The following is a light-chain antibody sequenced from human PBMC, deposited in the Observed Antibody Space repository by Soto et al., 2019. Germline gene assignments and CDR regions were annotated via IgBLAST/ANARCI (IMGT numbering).Light chain of an antibody. CDR2: KVS. V-gene: IGKV2-30*01. CDR3: MQGTYWPPIT. CDR1: ESLVYSDGNTY. Sequence: EVVLTQSPLSLPVTLGQPASISCRSSESLVYSDGNTYLFWFHQRPGQSPRRLISKVSDRDSGVPDRFSGSGSGTHFTLKISRVEAEDVGVYFCMQGTYWPPITFCQGTRLEIK. J-gene: IGKJ5*01.